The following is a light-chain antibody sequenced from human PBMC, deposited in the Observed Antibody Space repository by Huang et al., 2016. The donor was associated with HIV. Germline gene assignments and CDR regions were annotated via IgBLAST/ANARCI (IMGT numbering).Light chain of an antibody. V-gene: IGKV3-15*01. Sequence: EIVMTQSPATLSVSSGERATLSCRATQSVGSNLAWYQQKPGQAPRLLIYGASTRDTGIPARFSGGGSGTEFTLTISSPQSEDYAVYYCQQYNDWPLNFGGGTKVEIK. CDR1: QSVGSN. CDR2: GAS. J-gene: IGKJ4*01. CDR3: QQYNDWPLN.